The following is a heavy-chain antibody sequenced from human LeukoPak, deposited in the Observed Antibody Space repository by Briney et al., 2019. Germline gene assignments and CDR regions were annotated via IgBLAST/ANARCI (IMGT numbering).Heavy chain of an antibody. CDR2: IWHDGTNE. V-gene: IGHV3-33*01. CDR1: GFAFSAYG. CDR3: ARWSRYSSGWYELDY. D-gene: IGHD6-19*01. Sequence: GGSLRLSCAGSGFAFSAYGMHWVRQAPGKGLVWVALIWHDGTNEKYADSVKGRFTISRDNSMDTLYLQMNSLRAEDTAVYYCARWSRYSSGWYELDYWGQGILVTVSS. J-gene: IGHJ4*02.